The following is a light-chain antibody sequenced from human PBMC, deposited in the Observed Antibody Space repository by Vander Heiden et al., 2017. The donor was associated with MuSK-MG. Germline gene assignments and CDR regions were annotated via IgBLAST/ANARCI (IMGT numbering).Light chain of an antibody. CDR2: KVS. CDR1: QNIDNW. CDR3: QQDCSYPKT. Sequence: DIQMTQSPSTLSASVGDRVTITCRASQNIDNWLAWYQQRPGKAPKLLIYKVSTLQSGVPSRFSGSKSGAEFTLTISSLQPDDFSTYYCQQDCSYPKTFGQGTKVEVK. V-gene: IGKV1-5*03. J-gene: IGKJ1*01.